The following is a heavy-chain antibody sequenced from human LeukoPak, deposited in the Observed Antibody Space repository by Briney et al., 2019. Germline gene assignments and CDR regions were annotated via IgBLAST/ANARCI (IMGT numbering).Heavy chain of an antibody. J-gene: IGHJ4*02. V-gene: IGHV3-30-3*01. CDR2: ISYDGSNK. Sequence: GGSLRLSCAASGFTFSSYAMHWVRQAPGKGLEWVAVISYDGSNKYYADSVKGRFTISRDNSKTTLYLQMNSLRAGDTAVYYCARSQGPYDSSGYYYVPYWGQGTLVTVSS. D-gene: IGHD3-22*01. CDR3: ARSQGPYDSSGYYYVPY. CDR1: GFTFSSYA.